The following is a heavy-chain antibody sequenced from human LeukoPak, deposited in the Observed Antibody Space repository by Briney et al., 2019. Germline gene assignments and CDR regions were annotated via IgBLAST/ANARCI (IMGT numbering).Heavy chain of an antibody. CDR2: ISSTGGEI. J-gene: IGHJ3*02. CDR1: GFTFSRYV. Sequence: RPGGSLRLSCAASGFTFSRYVMSWVRQVPGRRPDWVSTISSTGGEIFYADSVKGRFTISRDNSNNMVYLQMDSLRTDDTALYYCVRRDIYTTSSWGAFDIWGQGTLVTVSS. CDR3: VRRDIYTTSSWGAFDI. D-gene: IGHD6-6*01. V-gene: IGHV3-23*01.